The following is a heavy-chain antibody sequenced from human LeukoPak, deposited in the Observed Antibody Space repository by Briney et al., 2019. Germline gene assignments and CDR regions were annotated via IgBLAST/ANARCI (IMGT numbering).Heavy chain of an antibody. CDR3: ARDQVGSGMYYYYMDV. CDR2: IKQGGSEK. CDR1: GFTFGTFW. V-gene: IGHV3-7*01. D-gene: IGHD3-10*01. Sequence: GGSLRLSCEASGFTFGTFWMSWVRQAPGKGLEWVANIKQGGSEKNYVDSVKGRFTIARDDAKNSLYLQMNSLRAEDTAVYFCARDQVGSGMYYYYMDVWGKGTTVTISS. J-gene: IGHJ6*03.